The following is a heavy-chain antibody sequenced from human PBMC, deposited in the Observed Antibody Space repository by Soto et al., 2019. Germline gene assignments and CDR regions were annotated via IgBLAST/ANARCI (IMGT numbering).Heavy chain of an antibody. Sequence: QVQLVQSGAEVKKPGASVTVSCKASGYTFTSYYMHWVRQAPGQGLEWMGIINPSGGSTSYAQKFQGRVTMTRDTSTSTVYMERSSLRSEDTAVYYCARDGGVGDGYNSLFDYWCQGTLVTVSS. D-gene: IGHD5-12*01. CDR3: ARDGGVGDGYNSLFDY. V-gene: IGHV1-46*01. CDR1: GYTFTSYY. J-gene: IGHJ4*02. CDR2: INPSGGST.